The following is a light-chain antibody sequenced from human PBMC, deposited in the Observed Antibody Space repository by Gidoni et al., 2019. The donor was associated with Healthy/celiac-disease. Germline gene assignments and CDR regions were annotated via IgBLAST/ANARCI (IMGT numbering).Light chain of an antibody. CDR1: QSISSY. CDR3: QQSYSTPLT. J-gene: IGKJ3*01. CDR2: AAS. V-gene: IGKV1-39*01. Sequence: DIQMPQSPSSLSASGGDRVTITCRASQSISSYLNWYQQKPGKAPKLLIYAASSLQSGVPTRFSGSGSGTDFTLTISSLQPEDFATYYCQQSYSTPLTFGPGTKVDIK.